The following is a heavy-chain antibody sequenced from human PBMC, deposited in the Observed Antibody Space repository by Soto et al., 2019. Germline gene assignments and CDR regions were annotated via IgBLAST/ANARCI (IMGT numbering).Heavy chain of an antibody. CDR3: ARVPRYYDSSGYYYADAFDI. J-gene: IGHJ3*02. CDR2: IIPIFGTA. CDR1: GVTFSSYA. D-gene: IGHD3-22*01. Sequence: SVKVSCKASGVTFSSYAISWVRQAPGQGLEWMGGIIPIFGTANYAQKFQGRVTITADESTSTAYMELSSLRSEDTAVYYCARVPRYYDSSGYYYADAFDIWGQGTMVTVSS. V-gene: IGHV1-69*13.